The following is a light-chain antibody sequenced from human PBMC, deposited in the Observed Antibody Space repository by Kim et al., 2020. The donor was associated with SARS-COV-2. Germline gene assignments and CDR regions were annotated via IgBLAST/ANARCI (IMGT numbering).Light chain of an antibody. Sequence: EIVLTQSPGTLSLSPGERATLSCRASQSVSSSYLAWYQQKPGQAPRLLIYGASSRATGIPDRFSGSGSGTDFTLTISRLEPEDFAVYYCHQYGSSPRTVGGGTTVDIK. V-gene: IGKV3-20*01. CDR1: QSVSSSY. CDR3: HQYGSSPRT. J-gene: IGKJ4*01. CDR2: GAS.